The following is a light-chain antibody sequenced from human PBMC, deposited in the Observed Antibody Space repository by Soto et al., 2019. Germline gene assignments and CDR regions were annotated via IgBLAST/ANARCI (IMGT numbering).Light chain of an antibody. CDR3: QQYNSYLPT. J-gene: IGKJ1*01. CDR2: DAS. CDR1: QSISSW. Sequence: DIQMTQSPSTLSASVGDRVTITCRASQSISSWLAWYQQKPGKAPKLLIYDASSLESGVPSRSSGSGSGTEFTLTISSLQPDDFATYYCQQYNSYLPTFGQGTKVEIK. V-gene: IGKV1-5*01.